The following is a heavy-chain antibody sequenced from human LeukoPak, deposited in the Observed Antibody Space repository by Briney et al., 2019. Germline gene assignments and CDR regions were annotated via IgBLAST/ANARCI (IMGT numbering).Heavy chain of an antibody. J-gene: IGHJ6*03. CDR1: GFTFSSYW. V-gene: IGHV3-74*01. D-gene: IGHD2-2*01. Sequence: GGSLRLSCAASGFTFSSYWMHWVRQAPGKGLVWVSRINSDGSSTSYADSVKGRFTISRDNAKNTLYLQMNSLRAEDTAVYYCARAQVVPAAMGGSYMDVWGKGTTVTISS. CDR2: INSDGSST. CDR3: ARAQVVPAAMGGSYMDV.